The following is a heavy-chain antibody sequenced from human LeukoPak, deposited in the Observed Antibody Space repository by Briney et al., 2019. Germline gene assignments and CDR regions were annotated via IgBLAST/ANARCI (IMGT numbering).Heavy chain of an antibody. Sequence: ASVKVSCKASGYTFTSYAISWVRQAPGQGVECMGWISAYNGNTYYAQNFQGRVTMTADTSTSTAYMELRSLRSDDTAVYYCARVSYNWFDPWGQGTLLTVS. V-gene: IGHV1-18*01. CDR2: ISAYNGNT. J-gene: IGHJ5*02. D-gene: IGHD6-6*01. CDR3: ARVSYNWFDP. CDR1: GYTFTSYA.